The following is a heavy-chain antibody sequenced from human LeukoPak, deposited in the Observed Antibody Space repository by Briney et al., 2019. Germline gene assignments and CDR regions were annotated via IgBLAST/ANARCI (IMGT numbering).Heavy chain of an antibody. CDR3: ARDRLSVGKFRHDAFDI. J-gene: IGHJ3*02. V-gene: IGHV4-30-4*01. CDR2: IYYTGHT. Sequence: SETLSLTCTVSGGSISSGDYYWSWIRHPPGKGLEWIGYIYYTGHTYYNPSLESRVTISVDTSKNQFSLKLSSVTAADTAVYYCARDRLSVGKFRHDAFDIWGQGTMVTVSS. CDR1: GGSISSGDYY. D-gene: IGHD3-10*01.